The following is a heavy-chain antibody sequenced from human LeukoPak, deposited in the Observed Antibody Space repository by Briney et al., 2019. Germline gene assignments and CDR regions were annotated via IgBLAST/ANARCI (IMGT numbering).Heavy chain of an antibody. D-gene: IGHD3-16*02. V-gene: IGHV4-59*01. CDR1: GGSISTYY. Sequence: PSETLSLTCIVSGGSISTYYWSWIRQPPGKGLEWIGYIYYTGSTTYNPSLKSRVSISVDTSKNQFSLKLSSVTAADTAVYYCARGGSYDYIWGSYRYVYFDYWGQGTLVTVSS. CDR2: IYYTGST. CDR3: ARGGSYDYIWGSYRYVYFDY. J-gene: IGHJ4*02.